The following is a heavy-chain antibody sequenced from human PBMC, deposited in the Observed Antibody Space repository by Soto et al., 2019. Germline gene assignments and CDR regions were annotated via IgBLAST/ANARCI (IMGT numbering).Heavy chain of an antibody. CDR1: GYTFTNYF. J-gene: IGHJ6*02. Sequence: QVQLVQSGAEVKKPGASVKVACKTSGYTFTNYFVHWVRQAPGQGLEWMGTINPGNRITNYALKFQGRVAVTRDTSTNTVYLELSSLTSEDTAVYSCARDPNYYDFWAGSYYYHGRDVWGQGTSVTVSS. CDR2: INPGNRIT. D-gene: IGHD3-3*01. V-gene: IGHV1-46*01. CDR3: ARDPNYYDFWAGSYYYHGRDV.